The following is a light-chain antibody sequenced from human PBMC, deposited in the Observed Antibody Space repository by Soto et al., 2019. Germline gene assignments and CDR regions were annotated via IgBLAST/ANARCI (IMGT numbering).Light chain of an antibody. J-gene: IGLJ1*01. CDR3: SSSTSRSTYV. CDR2: DVS. V-gene: IGLV2-14*03. CDR1: CRDVGGYNY. Sequence: QSDVTRHASVSGSPGQSITMSWTGTCRDVGGYNYVSWYQQHPGKAPKLMIYDVSNRPSGVSNRFSGSKSGNTASLTISGLQAEDEADYYCSSSTSRSTYVFGSGTKVTVL.